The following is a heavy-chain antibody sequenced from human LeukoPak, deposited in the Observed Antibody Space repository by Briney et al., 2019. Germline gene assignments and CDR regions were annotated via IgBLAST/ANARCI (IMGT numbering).Heavy chain of an antibody. CDR1: GFTVSSNY. CDR2: IYSGGST. CDR3: ARVTYYRLLYYYGMDV. D-gene: IGHD2/OR15-2a*01. V-gene: IGHV3-66*01. Sequence: GGSLRLSCAASGFTVSSNYMSWVRQAPGKGLEWVSVIYSGGSTYYADSVKGRFTISRDNSKNTLYLQMNSLRAEDTAVYYCARVTYYRLLYYYGMDVWGQGTTVTVSS. J-gene: IGHJ6*02.